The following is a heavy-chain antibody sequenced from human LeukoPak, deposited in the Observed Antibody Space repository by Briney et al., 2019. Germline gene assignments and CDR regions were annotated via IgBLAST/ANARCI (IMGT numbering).Heavy chain of an antibody. CDR3: ARVQRGFTYGNVDY. Sequence: SVKVSCKASGGTFSSYAISWVRQAPGQGLEWMGGIIPIFGTANYAQKFQGRVTITADKSTSTAYMELSSLRSDDTAVYYCARVQRGFTYGNVDYWGQGTLVTVSS. J-gene: IGHJ4*02. CDR1: GGTFSSYA. V-gene: IGHV1-69*06. D-gene: IGHD5-18*01. CDR2: IIPIFGTA.